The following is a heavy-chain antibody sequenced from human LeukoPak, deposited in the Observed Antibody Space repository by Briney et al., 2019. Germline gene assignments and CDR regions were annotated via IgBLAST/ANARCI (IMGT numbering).Heavy chain of an antibody. D-gene: IGHD3-22*01. J-gene: IGHJ4*02. CDR1: EYSFTNSW. CDR2: INAGDSDT. CDR3: ARHLDNSGYAFEF. Sequence: SGEPLKISCKGSEYSFTNSWIGWVRQKPGEGLELMRIINAGDSDTRYSPSFQGQVTISADKSIFTAYLQWTGLRASDTAMYYCARHLDNSGYAFEFWGQGTLVTVSS. V-gene: IGHV5-51*01.